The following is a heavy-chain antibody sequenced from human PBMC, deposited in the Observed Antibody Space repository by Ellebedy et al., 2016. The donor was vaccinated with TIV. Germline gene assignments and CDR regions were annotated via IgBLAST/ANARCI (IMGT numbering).Heavy chain of an antibody. CDR2: ISGSGGST. J-gene: IGHJ4*02. Sequence: GESLKISCAASGFTFSSYAMSWVRQAPGKGLEWVSAISGSGGSTYYADSVKGRFTISRDNSNNTLYPQMNSLRAEDTAVYYCAKGRGGGSDTSAPRYYFDYWGLGTLVTVSS. CDR1: GFTFSSYA. V-gene: IGHV3-23*01. CDR3: AKGRGGGSDTSAPRYYFDY. D-gene: IGHD3-22*01.